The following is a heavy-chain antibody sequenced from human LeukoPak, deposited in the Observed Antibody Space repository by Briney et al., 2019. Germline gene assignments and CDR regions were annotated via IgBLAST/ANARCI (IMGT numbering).Heavy chain of an antibody. J-gene: IGHJ4*02. CDR3: AKDPIAAAGSDY. D-gene: IGHD6-13*01. CDR2: ISGSGGST. CDR1: GFTFSSYA. Sequence: SGESLRLSCAASGFTFSSYAMSWVRQAPGKGLEWVSAISGSGGSTYYADSVKGRFTISRDNSKNTLYLQMNSLRAEDTAVYYCAKDPIAAAGSDYWGQGTLVTVSS. V-gene: IGHV3-23*01.